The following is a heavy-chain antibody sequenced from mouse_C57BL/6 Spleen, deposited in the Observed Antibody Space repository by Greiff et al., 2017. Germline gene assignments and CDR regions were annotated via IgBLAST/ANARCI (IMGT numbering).Heavy chain of an antibody. J-gene: IGHJ1*03. V-gene: IGHV1-18*01. CDR1: GYTFTDYN. CDR3: ARPNWDGGYFDV. Sequence: VHVKQSGPELVKPGASVKIPCKASGYTFTDYNMDWVKQSHGKSLEWIGDINPNNGGTIYNQKFKGKATLTVDKSSSTAYMELRSLTSEDTAVYYCARPNWDGGYFDVWGTGTTVTVSS. D-gene: IGHD4-1*01. CDR2: INPNNGGT.